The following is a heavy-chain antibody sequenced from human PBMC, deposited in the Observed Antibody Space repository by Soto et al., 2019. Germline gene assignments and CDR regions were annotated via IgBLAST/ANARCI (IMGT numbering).Heavy chain of an antibody. CDR1: AGSISSYY. CDR2: SHRSWTT. V-gene: IGHV4-4*08. J-gene: IGHJ6*02. Sequence: QVQLQESGPGLVKPSETLSLTCTVSAGSISSYYWNWIRQSPGTGLEWIGCSHRSWTTNYNPTLKSRVTISVDTAKSHFSLGLNCVIAADTAVYSCAGDSYGVDVWGQGTTVTVSS. CDR3: AGDSYGVDV.